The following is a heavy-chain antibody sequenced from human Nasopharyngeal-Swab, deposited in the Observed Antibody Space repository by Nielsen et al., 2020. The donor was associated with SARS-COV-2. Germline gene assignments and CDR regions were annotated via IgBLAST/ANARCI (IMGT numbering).Heavy chain of an antibody. Sequence: WIRQPPGKGLEWIGYIYYSGSTYYNPSLKSRVTTSVDTSKNQFSLKLSSVTAADTAVYYCARGGGYSYGTWVWFDPWGQGTLVTVSS. V-gene: IGHV4-31*02. D-gene: IGHD5-18*01. CDR3: ARGGGYSYGTWVWFDP. J-gene: IGHJ5*02. CDR2: IYYSGST.